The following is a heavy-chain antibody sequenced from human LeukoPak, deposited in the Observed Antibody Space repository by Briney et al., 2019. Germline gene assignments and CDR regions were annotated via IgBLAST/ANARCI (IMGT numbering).Heavy chain of an antibody. CDR3: ARDFWSGRNWFDP. D-gene: IGHD3-3*01. CDR2: INHSGST. CDR1: GGSFNGYY. V-gene: IGHV4-34*01. Sequence: KASETLSLTCAVYGGSFNGYYWSWLRQPPGKGLEWIGEINHSGSTDYNLSLKSRVTISVDTSKKQSSLKLSSVTAADTAVYYCARDFWSGRNWFDPWGQGTLVTVSS. J-gene: IGHJ5*02.